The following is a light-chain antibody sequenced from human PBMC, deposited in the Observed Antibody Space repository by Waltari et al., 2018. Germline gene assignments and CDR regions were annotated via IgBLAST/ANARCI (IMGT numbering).Light chain of an antibody. CDR2: WAS. CDR3: QQYSSIPIT. Sequence: DIVMTQSPDSLAVSMGERATINCKSSQSLLYRSNNNNYLAWYQQKPGQPPRLLIYWASTRESGVPDRFSGSESGTDFTLTISSLQAEDVAVYYCQQYSSIPITFGGGTKVEI. V-gene: IGKV4-1*01. CDR1: QSLLYRSNNNNY. J-gene: IGKJ4*01.